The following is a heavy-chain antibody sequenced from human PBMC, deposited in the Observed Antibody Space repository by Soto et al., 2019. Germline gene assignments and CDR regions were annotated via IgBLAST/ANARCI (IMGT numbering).Heavy chain of an antibody. CDR2: IYYSGST. V-gene: IGHV4-59*08. CDR3: ARRYGYSFDF. J-gene: IGHJ4*02. Sequence: SETLSLTCAVSGGSISSYYWSWIRQPPGKGLEWIGYIYYSGSTNYNPSLKSRVTISVDTSKNQFSLKLSSVTAADTAVYYCARRYGYSFDFWGQGTLVTVSS. CDR1: GGSISSYY. D-gene: IGHD1-1*01.